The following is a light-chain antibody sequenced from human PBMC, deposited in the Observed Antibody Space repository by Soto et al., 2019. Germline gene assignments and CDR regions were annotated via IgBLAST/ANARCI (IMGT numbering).Light chain of an antibody. V-gene: IGKV3D-20*01. CDR1: ESVSRNF. Sequence: VLTQSPATMSLSPGQRVTLSCGASESVSRNFLAWYQQKPGQAPRPLIYNTSSRAPGIPDRFSGSGSGTDFTLTISGLQPEDFAVYYCQLYTSSRPWYTFGQGTKLEIK. CDR3: QLYTSSRPWYT. J-gene: IGKJ2*01. CDR2: NTS.